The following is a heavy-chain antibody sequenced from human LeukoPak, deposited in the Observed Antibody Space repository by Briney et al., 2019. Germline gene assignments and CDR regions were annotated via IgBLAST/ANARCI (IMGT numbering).Heavy chain of an antibody. Sequence: ASVKVSCKASVYTFTSYDSIWVRQATGQGLEWMEGMNPNSGNTGYAQKFQGRVTMTRNTSISTAYMELSSLRSEDTAVYYCARGYKHVWGSYRYTPLGFDPWGQGTLVTVSS. CDR2: MNPNSGNT. CDR3: ARGYKHVWGSYRYTPLGFDP. CDR1: VYTFTSYD. D-gene: IGHD3-16*02. V-gene: IGHV1-8*01. J-gene: IGHJ5*02.